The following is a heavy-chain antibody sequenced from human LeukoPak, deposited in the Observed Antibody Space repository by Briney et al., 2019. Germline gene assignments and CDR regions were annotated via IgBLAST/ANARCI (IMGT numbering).Heavy chain of an antibody. D-gene: IGHD4-11*01. Sequence: ASVPVSCKASGYTFTGYYIHWVRQAPGQGLEWMGWVNPNSGGTNYAQKFQGRVTMTRDTSISTAYMELSRLRSDDTAVYFCARESSSVTVTIDCWGQGTLVTVSP. CDR2: VNPNSGGT. CDR1: GYTFTGYY. CDR3: ARESSSVTVTIDC. J-gene: IGHJ4*02. V-gene: IGHV1-2*02.